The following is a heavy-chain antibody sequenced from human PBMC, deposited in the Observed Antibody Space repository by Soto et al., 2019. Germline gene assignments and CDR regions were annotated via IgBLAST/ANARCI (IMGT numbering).Heavy chain of an antibody. Sequence: QVQLVQSGAEVKKPGSSVKVSCKASGGTFSSYAISWVRQAPGQGLEWMGGIIPIFGTANYAQKFQGRVTITADESTSTAYMEPSRLRSEDTAVYYCARIPSDRIIVVPRGGFDPWGQGTLVTVSS. J-gene: IGHJ5*02. CDR2: IIPIFGTA. D-gene: IGHD2-2*01. CDR1: GGTFSSYA. CDR3: ARIPSDRIIVVPRGGFDP. V-gene: IGHV1-69*01.